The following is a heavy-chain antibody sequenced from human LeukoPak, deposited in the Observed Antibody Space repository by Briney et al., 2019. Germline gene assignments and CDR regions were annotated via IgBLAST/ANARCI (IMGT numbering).Heavy chain of an antibody. J-gene: IGHJ4*02. Sequence: PGGSLRLSCAASGFTFSSYSMNWVRQAPGKGLEWVSSISSSSSYIYYADSVKGRFTISRDNAKNSLYLQMNSLRAEDTAVYYCARDADYYDTRLDYWGQGTLATVSS. CDR3: ARDADYYDTRLDY. CDR2: ISSSSSYI. V-gene: IGHV3-21*01. CDR1: GFTFSSYS. D-gene: IGHD3-22*01.